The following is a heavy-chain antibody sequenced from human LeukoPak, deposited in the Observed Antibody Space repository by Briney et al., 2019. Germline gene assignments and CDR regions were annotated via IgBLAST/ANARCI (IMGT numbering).Heavy chain of an antibody. CDR2: IYYSGST. V-gene: IGHV4-59*08. CDR1: GGSVSSYY. Sequence: PSETLSLTCTVSGGSVSSYYWSWIRQPPGKGLEWIGYIYYSGSTNYNPSLKSRVTISVDTSKNQFSLKLSSVTAADTAVYYCARQSSLRYFDWLPGNYYYYGMDVWGQGTTVTVSS. J-gene: IGHJ6*02. CDR3: ARQSSLRYFDWLPGNYYYYGMDV. D-gene: IGHD3-9*01.